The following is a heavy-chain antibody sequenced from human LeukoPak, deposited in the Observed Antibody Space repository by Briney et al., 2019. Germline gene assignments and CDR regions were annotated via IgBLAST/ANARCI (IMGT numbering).Heavy chain of an antibody. V-gene: IGHV1-69*04. J-gene: IGHJ6*02. CDR2: IIPYVGTP. Sequence: SVKVSCKTSGGTFSAIAISWVRQAPGQGLEWMGRIIPYVGTPKYAQKLEGRVTITADKSTSTSYMELSSLTSDDTAVYYCAKGGHYDVDALDVWGQGTTVTVSS. CDR3: AKGGHYDVDALDV. CDR1: GGTFSAIA. D-gene: IGHD3-22*01.